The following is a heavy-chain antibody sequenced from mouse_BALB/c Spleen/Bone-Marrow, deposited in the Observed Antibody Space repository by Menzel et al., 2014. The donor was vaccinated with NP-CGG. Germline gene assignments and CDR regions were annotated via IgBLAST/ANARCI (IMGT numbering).Heavy chain of an antibody. CDR3: ARRGGYFAY. CDR2: INPDSSTI. V-gene: IGHV4-1*02. D-gene: IGHD1-1*02. J-gene: IGHJ3*01. Sequence: EVKLMESGGGLVQPGGSLKLSCAASGFDFSRYWTSWVRQAPGKGLEWIGEINPDSSTINYTPSLKDKFIISRDNAKNTLYLQMSKVRSEDTALYYCARRGGYFAYWGQGTLVTVSA. CDR1: GFDFSRYW.